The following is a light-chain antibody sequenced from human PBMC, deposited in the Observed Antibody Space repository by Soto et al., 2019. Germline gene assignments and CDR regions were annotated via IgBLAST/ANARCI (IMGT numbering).Light chain of an antibody. V-gene: IGKV3-20*01. CDR1: QTVISNY. J-gene: IGKJ2*01. CDR2: GAS. CDR3: QQYGTSPYA. Sequence: EIVLTQSPGTLSLSPEERATLSCRASQTVISNYLAWYQQKPGQAPRLLIYGASSRATDIPDRFSGSGAGTDFALTSSRLEPEDFAVYYCQQYGTSPYAFGQGTKLEIK.